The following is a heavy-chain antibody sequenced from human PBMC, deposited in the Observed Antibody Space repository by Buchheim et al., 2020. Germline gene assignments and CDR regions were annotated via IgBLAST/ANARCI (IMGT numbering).Heavy chain of an antibody. CDR2: FSGSGGTT. J-gene: IGHJ6*02. D-gene: IGHD5-24*01. Sequence: EVQLLESGGGLVQPGGSLRLSRAASGFSFSSYAMSWVRQAPGKGLEWVSVFSGSGGTTYYADSVRGRFTISRDNSKNTLYLQMNSLRAEDTAVYYCAKARESSYYYYGMDVWGQGTT. CDR1: GFSFSSYA. V-gene: IGHV3-23*01. CDR3: AKARESSYYYYGMDV.